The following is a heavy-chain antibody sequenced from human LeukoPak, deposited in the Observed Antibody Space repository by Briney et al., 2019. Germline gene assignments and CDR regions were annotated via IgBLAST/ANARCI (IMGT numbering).Heavy chain of an antibody. CDR2: IKQDGSEK. CDR3: ARGPSGYHNT. CDR1: GFTFRAYW. J-gene: IGHJ4*02. D-gene: IGHD5-12*01. V-gene: IGHV3-7*01. Sequence: GGSLRLSCAASGFTFRAYWMSWVRQAPGKGLEWVANIKQDGSEKYYVDSVRGRFTISRDNAKNSLYLQMNSLRVEDTAVYYCARGPSGYHNTGGQGTLVTVSS.